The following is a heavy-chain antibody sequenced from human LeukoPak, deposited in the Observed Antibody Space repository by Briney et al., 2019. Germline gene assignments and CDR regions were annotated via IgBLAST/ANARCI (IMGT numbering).Heavy chain of an antibody. CDR2: ITPMFGTS. Sequence: SVTVSCKASGYTFTSYDISWVRQSPGQGLEWMGGITPMFGTSNYAQKFRGRVTITADESTSTAYVELSSLRSEDTAVYYCARDSSEFRSLLFHWGQGTLVTVSS. CDR1: GYTFTSYD. CDR3: ARDSSEFRSLLFH. V-gene: IGHV1-69*13. J-gene: IGHJ1*01. D-gene: IGHD1-14*01.